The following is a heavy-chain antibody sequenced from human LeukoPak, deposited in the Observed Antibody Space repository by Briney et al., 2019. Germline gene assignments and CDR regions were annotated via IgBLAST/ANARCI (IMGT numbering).Heavy chain of an antibody. J-gene: IGHJ6*02. CDR1: GGTFSSYA. CDR2: INPSGGST. D-gene: IGHD4-23*01. Sequence: ASVKVSCKASGGTFSSYAISWVRQAPGQGLEWMGIINPSGGSTSYAQKFQGRVTMTRDTSTSTVYMELSSLRSEDTAVYYCARSGQPGDGGGLPIYYYYGMDVWGQGTTVTVSS. CDR3: ARSGQPGDGGGLPIYYYYGMDV. V-gene: IGHV1-46*01.